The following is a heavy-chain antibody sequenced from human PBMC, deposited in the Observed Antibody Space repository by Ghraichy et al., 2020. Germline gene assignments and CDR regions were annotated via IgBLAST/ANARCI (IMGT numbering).Heavy chain of an antibody. CDR3: VKDLVGGGFGAYGMDV. V-gene: IGHV3-74*01. J-gene: IGHJ6*02. CDR2: INSDGGST. CDR1: GFTFSSYW. D-gene: IGHD2-21*01. Sequence: LSLTCAASGFTFSSYWMHWVRQAPGKGLVWVSRINSDGGSTTYADSVKGRFTISKDNAKNTLYLQMNSLRAEDTAVYYCVKDLVGGGFGAYGMDVWGQGTTVTLSS.